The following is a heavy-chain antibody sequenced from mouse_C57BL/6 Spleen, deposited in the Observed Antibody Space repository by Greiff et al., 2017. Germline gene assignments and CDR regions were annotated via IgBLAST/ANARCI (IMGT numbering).Heavy chain of an antibody. J-gene: IGHJ3*01. Sequence: QVQLKQSGAELMKPGASVKLSCKATGYTFTGYWLEWVKQRPGHGLEWIGEILPGSGSTNYNEKFKGKATFTADTSSNTAYMQLSSLTTEDSAIYYCARKDYYYGSSLGFAYWGQGTLVTVSA. CDR3: ARKDYYYGSSLGFAY. CDR1: GYTFTGYW. V-gene: IGHV1-9*01. CDR2: ILPGSGST. D-gene: IGHD1-1*01.